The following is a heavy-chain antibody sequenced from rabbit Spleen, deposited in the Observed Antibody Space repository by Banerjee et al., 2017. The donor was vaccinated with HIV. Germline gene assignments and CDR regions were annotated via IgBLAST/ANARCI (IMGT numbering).Heavy chain of an antibody. CDR2: INSWSGKG. CDR1: GFYFSGGDV. D-gene: IGHD4-1*01. Sequence: QEQLVESGGGLVQPEGSLTLTCKASGFYFSGGDVMCWVRQAPGKGLEWIAFINSWSGKGVYASWVKGPIPHSKTPSATVALQMTNLAAADTATFFCARDLAGVICLEFVWWGHRTLVPVS. V-gene: IGHV1S45*01. CDR3: ARDLAGVICLEFVW. J-gene: IGHJ3*01.